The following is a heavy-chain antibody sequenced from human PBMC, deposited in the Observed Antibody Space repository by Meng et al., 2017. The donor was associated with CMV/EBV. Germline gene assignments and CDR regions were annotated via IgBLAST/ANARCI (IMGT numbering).Heavy chain of an antibody. CDR1: GYTFTSYY. CDR3: ARADPRGGTYYDFWSGYLIRGPDY. J-gene: IGHJ4*02. D-gene: IGHD3-3*01. Sequence: ASVKVSCKASGYTFTSYYMHWVRQAPGQGLEWMGIINPSGGSTSYAQKFQGRVTMTRDTSTSTVYMELSSLRSEDTAVYYCARADPRGGTYYDFWSGYLIRGPDYWGQGTLVIVSS. CDR2: INPSGGST. V-gene: IGHV1-46*01.